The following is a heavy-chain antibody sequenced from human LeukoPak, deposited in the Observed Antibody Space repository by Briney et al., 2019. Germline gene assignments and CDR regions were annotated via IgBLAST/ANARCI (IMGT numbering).Heavy chain of an antibody. V-gene: IGHV3-13*01. CDR2: IGTAGGT. J-gene: IGHJ4*02. CDR1: GSTFSSYD. CDR3: ARGRCSGGSCYTFDY. D-gene: IGHD2-15*01. Sequence: GGSLRLSCAASGSTFSSYDMHWVRQATGYGLEWVSAIGTAGGTYYPGSVKGRFTISRENAKNSLYLQMNSLRAGDTAVYYCARGRCSGGSCYTFDYWGQGTLVTVSS.